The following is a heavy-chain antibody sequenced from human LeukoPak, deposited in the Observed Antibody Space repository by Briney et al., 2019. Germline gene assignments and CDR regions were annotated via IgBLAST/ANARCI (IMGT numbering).Heavy chain of an antibody. CDR2: ISYSGST. V-gene: IGHV4-39*07. CDR1: GVSISSSNYY. D-gene: IGHD3-10*01. J-gene: IGHJ4*02. Sequence: TSETLSLTCTVSGVSISSSNYYWGWVRQPPGKGLEWIGSISYSGSTYYNPSLKSRVTISVDTSKNQFSLKLSSVTAADTAVYYCARDLKGTVSFDYWGQGTLVTVSS. CDR3: ARDLKGTVSFDY.